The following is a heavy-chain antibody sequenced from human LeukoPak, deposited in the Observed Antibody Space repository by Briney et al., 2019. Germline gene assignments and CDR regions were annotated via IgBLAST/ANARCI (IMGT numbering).Heavy chain of an antibody. Sequence: SETLSLTCAVYGGSFSGYYWGWIRQPPGKGLEWIGEINHSGSTNYNPSLKSRVTISVDTSKNQFSLKLSSVAAADTAVYYCARGLGDIVVVPAAIDYWGQGTLVTVSS. CDR1: GGSFSGYY. J-gene: IGHJ4*02. CDR3: ARGLGDIVVVPAAIDY. V-gene: IGHV4-34*01. D-gene: IGHD2-2*01. CDR2: INHSGST.